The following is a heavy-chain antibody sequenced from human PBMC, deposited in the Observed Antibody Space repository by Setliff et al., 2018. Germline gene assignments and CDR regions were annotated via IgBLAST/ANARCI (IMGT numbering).Heavy chain of an antibody. V-gene: IGHV1-18*01. CDR2: ISSYNDIT. D-gene: IGHD2-15*01. J-gene: IGHJ3*01. CDR3: AISTLSICSGGTCPNVFDV. CDR1: GYILNSYG. Sequence: GASVKVSCKASGYILNSYGISWVRQAPGQGLEWMGWISSYNDITNYAQRFQGRVTLTTDMSTSAAYMELRSLRSDDTAVYYCAISTLSICSGGTCPNVFDVWGQGTMVTV.